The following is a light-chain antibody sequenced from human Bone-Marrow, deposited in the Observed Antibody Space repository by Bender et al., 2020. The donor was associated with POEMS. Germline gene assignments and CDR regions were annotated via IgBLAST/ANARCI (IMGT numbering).Light chain of an antibody. CDR2: GTS. CDR1: SSNIGTYA. Sequence: QSVLTQPPSASGTPGQRVAISCSGSSSNIGTYAVSWYQNLPGAAPKLLIYGTSQRPSGVPDRFSGSKSGTTASLTISGLQAEDEADYYCAAWDGSLNGHVFGTGTTVTVL. CDR3: AAWDGSLNGHV. V-gene: IGLV1-44*01. J-gene: IGLJ1*01.